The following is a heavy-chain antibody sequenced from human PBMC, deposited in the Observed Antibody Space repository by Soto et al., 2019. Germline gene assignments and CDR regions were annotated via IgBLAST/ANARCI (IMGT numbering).Heavy chain of an antibody. CDR1: GFTFSDYY. CDR3: ARDPDGYNSRYIY. V-gene: IGHV3-11*06. D-gene: IGHD5-12*01. J-gene: IGHJ4*02. Sequence: LSFAASGFTFSDYYMSWIRQAPGKGLEWVSYISSSSSYTNYADSVKGRFTISRDNAKNSLYLQMNCLRAEDTAVYYCARDPDGYNSRYIYWGQGTLVTVSS. CDR2: ISSSSSYT.